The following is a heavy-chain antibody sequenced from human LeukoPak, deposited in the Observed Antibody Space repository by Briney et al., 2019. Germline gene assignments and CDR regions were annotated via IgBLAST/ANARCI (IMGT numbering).Heavy chain of an antibody. CDR3: ARDLKRGYSSGRYSWGTGSSNDY. V-gene: IGHV1-18*01. CDR2: ISAYNGNT. D-gene: IGHD6-19*01. CDR1: GYTFTSYG. Sequence: GASVKVSCKASGYTFTSYGISWVRQAPGQGLEWMGWISAYNGNTNYAQKVQGRVTMTTDTSTSTAYMELRSLRSDDTAVYYCARDLKRGYSSGRYSWGTGSSNDYWSQGTLVTVSS. J-gene: IGHJ4*02.